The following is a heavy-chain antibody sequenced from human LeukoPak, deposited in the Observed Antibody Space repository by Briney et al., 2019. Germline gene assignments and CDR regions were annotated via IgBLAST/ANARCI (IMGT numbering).Heavy chain of an antibody. CDR2: ISSSSSYI. CDR1: GFTFDDYA. Sequence: GGSLRLSCAASGFTFDDYAMHWVRQVPGKGLEWVSSISSSSSYIYYADSVKGRFTISRDNAKNSLYLQMNSLRAEDTAVYYCAGDVRYCGGDCYDGYFDYWGQGTLVTVSS. D-gene: IGHD2-21*01. V-gene: IGHV3-21*01. J-gene: IGHJ4*02. CDR3: AGDVRYCGGDCYDGYFDY.